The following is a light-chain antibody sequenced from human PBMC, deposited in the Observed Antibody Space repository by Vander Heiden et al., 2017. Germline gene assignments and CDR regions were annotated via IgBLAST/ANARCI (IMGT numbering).Light chain of an antibody. CDR3: QLGWT. Sequence: EIVMTQSPATLSVSPGERATLSCRASQSVSSNLAGYQQKPGQAPRLLIYGASTRATGIPARFSGSGSGTEFTLTISSLQSEDFAGYYGQLGWTFGQGTKVEIK. V-gene: IGKV3-15*01. CDR1: QSVSSN. CDR2: GAS. J-gene: IGKJ1*01.